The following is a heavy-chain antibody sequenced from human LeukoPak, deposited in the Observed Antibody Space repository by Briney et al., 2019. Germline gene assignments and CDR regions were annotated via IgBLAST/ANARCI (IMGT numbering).Heavy chain of an antibody. V-gene: IGHV3-66*01. Sequence: GGSLRLSCAASGFSVSSNYMSWVRQAPGKGLDWVSVIFSGGSTDFADSVKGRFTISRHNSKNTLYLQMNSLRAEDTAVYYCARDRSGSGSYSYDNWGQGTLVTVSS. J-gene: IGHJ4*02. D-gene: IGHD3-10*01. CDR2: IFSGGST. CDR3: ARDRSGSGSYSYDN. CDR1: GFSVSSNY.